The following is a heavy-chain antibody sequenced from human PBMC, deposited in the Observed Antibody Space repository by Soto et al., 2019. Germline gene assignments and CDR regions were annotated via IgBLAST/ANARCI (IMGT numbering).Heavy chain of an antibody. CDR1: GGSISSRDSY. CDR3: ARGFGRSHFDY. J-gene: IGHJ4*02. Sequence: QVQVQESGPGLVRPSETLSLTCTVSGGSISSRDSYWGWIRQPPGKGLEWIGSFHYSGSTYYNPSLKSRVTRSVDTSKNQLSLRVTSVTAADTAVYYCARGFGRSHFDYWGQGTLVTVSS. CDR2: FHYSGST. D-gene: IGHD3-16*01. V-gene: IGHV4-39*01.